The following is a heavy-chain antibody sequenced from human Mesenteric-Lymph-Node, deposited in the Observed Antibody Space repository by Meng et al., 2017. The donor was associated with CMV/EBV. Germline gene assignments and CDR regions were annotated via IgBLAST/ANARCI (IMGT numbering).Heavy chain of an antibody. Sequence: RPQHSVPGLGNPSVSLSLFCIVFGCSISNSTYYWTWIRQPPGEGLEWIGSVHHSGTTYYNPSLKGRLTISVDTSANLFSLRLTTVTAADTATYYCARRGNYDSDYSEYWGQGTLVTVSS. J-gene: IGHJ4*02. D-gene: IGHD3-22*01. CDR2: VHHSGTT. V-gene: IGHV4-39*01. CDR1: GCSISNSTYY. CDR3: ARRGNYDSDYSEY.